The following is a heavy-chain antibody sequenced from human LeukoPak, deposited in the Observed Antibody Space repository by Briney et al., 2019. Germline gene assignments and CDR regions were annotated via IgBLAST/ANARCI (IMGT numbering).Heavy chain of an antibody. CDR2: IYTSGST. Sequence: PSETLSLTCTVSGGSISSYYWSWIRQPPGKGLEWIGYIYTSGSTNYNPSLKSRVTISVDTSKNQFSLKLSSVTATDTAVYYCARSSHGTGTTRYYYYYMDVWAKGPRSPSP. J-gene: IGHJ6*03. D-gene: IGHD1-1*01. CDR1: GGSISSYY. CDR3: ARSSHGTGTTRYYYYYMDV. V-gene: IGHV4-4*09.